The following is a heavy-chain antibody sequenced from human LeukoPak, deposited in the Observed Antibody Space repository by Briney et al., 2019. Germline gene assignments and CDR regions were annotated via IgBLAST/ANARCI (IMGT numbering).Heavy chain of an antibody. Sequence: ASVKVSCKASGYTFTSYGISWVRQAPGQGLEWMGWISAYHGNTNYAQKLQGRVTMTTDTSTSTAYMRLRSLRSDDTAVYYCARCGYSYGYHYYYYMDVWGKGTTVTVSS. D-gene: IGHD5-18*01. CDR1: GYTFTSYG. V-gene: IGHV1-18*01. J-gene: IGHJ6*03. CDR2: ISAYHGNT. CDR3: ARCGYSYGYHYYYYMDV.